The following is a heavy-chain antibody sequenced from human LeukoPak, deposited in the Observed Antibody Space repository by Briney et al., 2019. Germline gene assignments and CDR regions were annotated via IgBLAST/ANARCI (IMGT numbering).Heavy chain of an antibody. V-gene: IGHV3-21*01. J-gene: IGHJ3*02. D-gene: IGHD5-18*01. CDR2: ISSSSSYI. CDR3: ARVANSYGLDAFDI. Sequence: GGSLRLSCAASGFTVSSNYMSWVRQAPGKGLEWVSSISSSSSYIYYADSVKGRFTISRDNAKNSLYLQMNSLRAEDTAVYYCARVANSYGLDAFDIWGQGTMVTVSS. CDR1: GFTVSSNY.